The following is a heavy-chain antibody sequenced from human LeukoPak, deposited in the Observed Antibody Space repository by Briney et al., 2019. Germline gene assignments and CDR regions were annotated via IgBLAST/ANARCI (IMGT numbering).Heavy chain of an antibody. D-gene: IGHD5-24*01. CDR3: ARVDGYNFGFDY. CDR2: LYYTGST. CDR1: GGSISSYY. Sequence: SETLSLTCTVSGGSISSYYWSWIRQPPGKGLEWIGYLYYTGSTNYNPSLKSRVTMSVDTSKNQFSLRLSSLTAADTAVYYCARVDGYNFGFDYWGQGTLVTVSS. J-gene: IGHJ4*02. V-gene: IGHV4-59*01.